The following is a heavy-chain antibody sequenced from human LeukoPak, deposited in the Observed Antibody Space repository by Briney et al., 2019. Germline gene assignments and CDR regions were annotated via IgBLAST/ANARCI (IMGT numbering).Heavy chain of an antibody. Sequence: GRSLRLSCAASGSTFSSYGMHWVRQAPGEGLEWVAVISYDGSNKYYADSVKGRFTISRDNSKNTLYLQMNSLRAEDTAVYYCAKDLRSVPAANFDYWGQGTLVTVSS. CDR3: AKDLRSVPAANFDY. J-gene: IGHJ4*02. CDR2: ISYDGSNK. D-gene: IGHD2-2*01. V-gene: IGHV3-30*18. CDR1: GSTFSSYG.